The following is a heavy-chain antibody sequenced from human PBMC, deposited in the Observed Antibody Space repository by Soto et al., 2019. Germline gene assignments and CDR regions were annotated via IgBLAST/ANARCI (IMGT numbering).Heavy chain of an antibody. CDR1: GFTFSTYG. J-gene: IGHJ4*02. CDR3: AKWNGYGDY. V-gene: IGHV3-23*01. D-gene: IGHD1-1*01. CDR2: VSGGSGST. Sequence: EVQLLESGGGLVQPRGTLRLSCATSGFTFSTYGVTWVRQAPGKGLEWVSGVSGGSGSTHYADSVKGRFTIITDNSKNRVYLQMHSLRVEDTDVYYCAKWNGYGDYWGQGTLVTVS.